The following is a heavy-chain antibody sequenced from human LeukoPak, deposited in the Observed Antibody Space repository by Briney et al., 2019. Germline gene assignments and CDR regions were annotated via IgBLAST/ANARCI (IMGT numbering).Heavy chain of an antibody. CDR3: AREAIAAAGFDY. V-gene: IGHV4-34*01. CDR1: GGSFSGYY. Sequence: SETLSLTCAVYGGSFSGYYWSWIRQPPGKGLEWIGSIYYSGSTYYNPSLKSRVTISVDTSKNQFSLKLSSVTAADTAVYYCAREAIAAAGFDYWGQGTLVTVSS. J-gene: IGHJ4*02. D-gene: IGHD6-13*01. CDR2: IYYSGST.